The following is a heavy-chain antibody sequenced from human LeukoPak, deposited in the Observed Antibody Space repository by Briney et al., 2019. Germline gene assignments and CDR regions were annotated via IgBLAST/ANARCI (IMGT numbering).Heavy chain of an antibody. CDR1: GFTFSSYG. Sequence: LRLSCAASGFTFSSYGMHWVRQAPGKGLEWIGYIYYSGSTNYNPSLKSRVTISVDTSKNQFSLKLSSVTAADTAVYYCARGAVYFDYWGQGTLVTVSS. V-gene: IGHV4-59*01. J-gene: IGHJ4*02. CDR2: IYYSGST. CDR3: ARGAVYFDY.